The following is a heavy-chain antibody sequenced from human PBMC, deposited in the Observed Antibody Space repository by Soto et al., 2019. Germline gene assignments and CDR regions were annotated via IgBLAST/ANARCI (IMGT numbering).Heavy chain of an antibody. CDR1: GFTFSSYS. D-gene: IGHD1-7*01. CDR3: ARDKTGSTSPDY. J-gene: IGHJ4*02. V-gene: IGHV3-21*01. CDR2: ISSSSSYI. Sequence: GGSLRLSCAASGFTFSSYSMNWVRQAPGKGLEWVSSISSSSSYIYYADSVKGRFTISRDNAKNSLYLQTNSLRAEDTAVYYCARDKTGSTSPDYWGQGTRVTV.